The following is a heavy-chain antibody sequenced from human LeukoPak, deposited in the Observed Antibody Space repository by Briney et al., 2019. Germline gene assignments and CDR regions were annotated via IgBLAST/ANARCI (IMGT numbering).Heavy chain of an antibody. V-gene: IGHV3-30-3*01. CDR3: ARDLGVADDY. D-gene: IGHD6-19*01. CDR1: GFTFSSYA. CDR2: ISYDGSNK. Sequence: GGSLRLSCAASGFTFSSYAMHWVRQAPGKGLEWVAVISYDGSNKYYADSVKGRFTISRDNSKNTLYLQMNSLRAEDTAVYYCARDLGVADDYWGQGTLVTVSS. J-gene: IGHJ4*02.